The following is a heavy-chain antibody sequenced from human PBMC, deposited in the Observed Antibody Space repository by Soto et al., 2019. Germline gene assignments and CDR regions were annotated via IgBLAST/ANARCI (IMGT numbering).Heavy chain of an antibody. Sequence: GGSLRLSCAASGFTFSSYSMNWVRQAPGKGLEWVSSTSSSSSYIYYADSVKGRFTISRDNAKNSLYLQMNSLRAEDTAVYYCARDTGYCSSTSCRYYYMDVWGKGTTVTVSS. V-gene: IGHV3-21*01. J-gene: IGHJ6*03. CDR2: TSSSSSYI. D-gene: IGHD2-2*01. CDR1: GFTFSSYS. CDR3: ARDTGYCSSTSCRYYYMDV.